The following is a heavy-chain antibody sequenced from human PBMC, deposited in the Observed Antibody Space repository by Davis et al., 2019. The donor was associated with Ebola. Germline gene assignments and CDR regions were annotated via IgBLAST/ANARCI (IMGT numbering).Heavy chain of an antibody. CDR1: GFTFSSYG. D-gene: IGHD1-26*01. CDR2: IWYDGSNK. J-gene: IGHJ6*02. Sequence: PGGSLRLSCAASGFTFSSYGMHWVRQAPGKGLEWVAVIWYDGSNKYYADSVKGRFTISRDNSKNTLYLQMNSLRAEDTAVYYCARDLMGASNWDYYGMDVWGQGTTVTVSS. V-gene: IGHV3-33*01. CDR3: ARDLMGASNWDYYGMDV.